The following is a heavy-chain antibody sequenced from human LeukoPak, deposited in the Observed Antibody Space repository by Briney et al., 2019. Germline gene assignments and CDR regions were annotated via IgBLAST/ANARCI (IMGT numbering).Heavy chain of an antibody. D-gene: IGHD3-3*01. CDR2: ISGSGGST. Sequence: PGGSLRLSCAASGFTFSNYAMNWVRQAPGKGLEWVSGISGSGGSTYYADSVKGRFTISRDNSKNTLDLQMSSLRAEDTAVYYCAREGITIFGVVIHDPAFDYWGQGTLVTVSS. CDR3: AREGITIFGVVIHDPAFDY. J-gene: IGHJ4*02. CDR1: GFTFSNYA. V-gene: IGHV3-23*01.